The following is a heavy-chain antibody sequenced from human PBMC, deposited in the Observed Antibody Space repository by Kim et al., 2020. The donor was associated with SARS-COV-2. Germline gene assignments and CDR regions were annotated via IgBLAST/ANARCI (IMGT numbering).Heavy chain of an antibody. V-gene: IGHV4-59*08. CDR1: GGSISSYY. Sequence: SETLSLTCTVSGGSISSYYWSWIRQPPGKGLEWIGYIYYSGGTTYNPSLKSRVTISVDTSKNQFSLKLSSVTAADTAVYYCARHKGDLYSGSYHIDYWGQ. CDR3: ARHKGDLYSGSYHIDY. J-gene: IGHJ4*02. D-gene: IGHD1-26*01. CDR2: IYYSGGT.